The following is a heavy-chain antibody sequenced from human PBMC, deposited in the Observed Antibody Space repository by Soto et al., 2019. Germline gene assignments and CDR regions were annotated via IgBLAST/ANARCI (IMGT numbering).Heavy chain of an antibody. Sequence: QVQLQESGPGLVNPSGTLSLTCAVSGDSISSIYWWSWFRQPPGTGLEWIGEIYHSGRTTYNPSLKSRVSLSEDKSKRQSSLKLSSVTAADTAMYYCAGAVKRQHLVGDSWGQGTLVTVSS. CDR1: GDSISSIYW. V-gene: IGHV4-4*02. CDR2: IYHSGRT. J-gene: IGHJ4*02. D-gene: IGHD6-13*01. CDR3: AGAVKRQHLVGDS.